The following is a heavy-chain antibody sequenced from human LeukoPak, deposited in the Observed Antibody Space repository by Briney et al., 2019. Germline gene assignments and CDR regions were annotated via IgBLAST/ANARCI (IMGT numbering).Heavy chain of an antibody. D-gene: IGHD1-26*01. Sequence: LAGGSLRLSCAASGFTFSSYAMSWVRQAPGKGLEWVSAISGSGGSTYYADSVKGRFTISRHNSKNTLYLQMNSLRAEDTAVYYCAKDSNSGSYFFRYWGQGTLVTVSS. V-gene: IGHV3-23*01. CDR1: GFTFSSYA. CDR2: ISGSGGST. J-gene: IGHJ4*02. CDR3: AKDSNSGSYFFRY.